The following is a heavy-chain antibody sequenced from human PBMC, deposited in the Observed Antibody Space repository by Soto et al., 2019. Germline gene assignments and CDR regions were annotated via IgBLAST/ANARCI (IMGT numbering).Heavy chain of an antibody. D-gene: IGHD6-6*01. V-gene: IGHV4-34*01. Sequence: PSETLSLTCAVYGGSFSGYYWSWIRQPPGKGLEWIGEINHSGSTNYNPSLKSRVTISVDTSKNQFSLKLRSVTAADTAVYYCARGRHSSSNNWFDPWGQGTLVTVSS. CDR1: GGSFSGYY. J-gene: IGHJ5*02. CDR3: ARGRHSSSNNWFDP. CDR2: INHSGST.